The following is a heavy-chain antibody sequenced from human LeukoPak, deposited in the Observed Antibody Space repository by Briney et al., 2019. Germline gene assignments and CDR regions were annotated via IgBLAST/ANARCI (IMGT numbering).Heavy chain of an antibody. CDR2: IKEDGSQK. CDR3: ARNLAYNAFDI. D-gene: IGHD1-1*01. CDR1: RFTFSSSW. Sequence: PGGSLRLSCAASRFTFSSSWMTWVRQPLGKGLEYVANIKEDGSQKYYEDSVKGRFTISRDNVKNSLYLQMDSLKAEDTAVYFCARNLAYNAFDIWGQGTVVTVSS. J-gene: IGHJ3*02. V-gene: IGHV3-7*01.